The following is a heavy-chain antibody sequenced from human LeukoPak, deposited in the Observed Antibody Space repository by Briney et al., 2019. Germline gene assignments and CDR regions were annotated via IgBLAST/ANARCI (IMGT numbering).Heavy chain of an antibody. J-gene: IGHJ4*02. D-gene: IGHD5-18*01. Sequence: GGSLRLSCAASGFTFSSYGMHWVRQAPGKGLEWVAVISYDGSNKYNADSVKGRFTISRDNSKNTLYLQMNSLRAEDTAVYYCARARGYSYGPYFDYWGQGTLVTVSS. CDR2: ISYDGSNK. V-gene: IGHV3-30*03. CDR3: ARARGYSYGPYFDY. CDR1: GFTFSSYG.